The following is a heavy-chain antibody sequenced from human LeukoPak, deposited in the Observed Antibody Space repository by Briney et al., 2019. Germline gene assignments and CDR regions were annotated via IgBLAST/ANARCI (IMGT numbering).Heavy chain of an antibody. D-gene: IGHD2-15*01. Sequence: GGSLRLSCAASGFTVSTNYMSWVRQAPGKGLEWVSVIYSGGSTFYADSVKGRFTISRDNSKNTLYLQMNSLRAEDTAVYYCARVVVVAATTLTYFDYWGQGTLVTVSS. V-gene: IGHV3-53*01. J-gene: IGHJ4*02. CDR1: GFTVSTNY. CDR3: ARVVVVAATTLTYFDY. CDR2: IYSGGST.